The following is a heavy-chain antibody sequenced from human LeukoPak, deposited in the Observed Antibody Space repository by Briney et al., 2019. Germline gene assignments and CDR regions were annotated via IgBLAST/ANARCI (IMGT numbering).Heavy chain of an antibody. D-gene: IGHD1-26*01. CDR1: GYTFTSYY. V-gene: IGHV1-46*01. J-gene: IGHJ4*02. CDR3: ARLVGATRGPFDY. Sequence: ASVKVSCKASGYTFTSYYMHWVRQAPGQGLEWMGIINPSGGSTSYAQKFQGRVTMTRDTPTSTVYMELSSLRSDDTAVYYCARLVGATRGPFDYWGQGTLVTVSS. CDR2: INPSGGST.